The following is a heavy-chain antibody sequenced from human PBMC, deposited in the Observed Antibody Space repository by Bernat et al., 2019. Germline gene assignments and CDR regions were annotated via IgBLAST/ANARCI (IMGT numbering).Heavy chain of an antibody. D-gene: IGHD3-10*01. CDR3: AKEDGYYGSGSSLN. J-gene: IGHJ4*02. CDR1: GFTFSSYG. V-gene: IGHV3-30*18. Sequence: QVQLVESGGGVVQPGRPLRLPCAASGFTFSSYGMPWVRQAPGKGLEWVAVISYDGSNKYYAGSVKGRFTISRENSKNTLYLQMNSLRAEDTAVYYCAKEDGYYGSGSSLNGGQGTLVTVSS. CDR2: ISYDGSNK.